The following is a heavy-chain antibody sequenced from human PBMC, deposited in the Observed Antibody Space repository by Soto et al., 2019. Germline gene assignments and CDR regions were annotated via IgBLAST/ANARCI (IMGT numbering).Heavy chain of an antibody. CDR2: IYPGDSDT. Sequence: PGESLKISCKGSGYSFTSYWIGWVRQMPGKGLEWMGIIYPGDSDTRYSPSFQGQVTISADKSISTAYLQWSSLKASDTAMYYCASTYSSSYLNYYGMDVWGQGTTVTVPS. V-gene: IGHV5-51*01. CDR3: ASTYSSSYLNYYGMDV. J-gene: IGHJ6*02. D-gene: IGHD6-6*01. CDR1: GYSFTSYW.